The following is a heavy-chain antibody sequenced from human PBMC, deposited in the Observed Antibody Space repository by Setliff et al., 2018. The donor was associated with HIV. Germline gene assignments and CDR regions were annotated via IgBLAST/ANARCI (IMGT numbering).Heavy chain of an antibody. Sequence: SETLSLTCTVSGGSISSDDYYWSWIRQPPGKGLEWIGYIYYSGSTYYNPSLKSRVTVSVDTSKNQFSLKLRSVTAADTAVYYCARTQQWLYYFDFWGQGTLVTVSS. D-gene: IGHD6-19*01. CDR1: GGSISSDDYY. V-gene: IGHV4-30-4*08. CDR2: IYYSGST. CDR3: ARTQQWLYYFDF. J-gene: IGHJ4*02.